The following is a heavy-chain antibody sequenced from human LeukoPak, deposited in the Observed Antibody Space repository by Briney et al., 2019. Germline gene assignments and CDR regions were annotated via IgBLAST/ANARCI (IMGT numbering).Heavy chain of an antibody. J-gene: IGHJ4*02. CDR2: IYYTGST. V-gene: IGHV4-59*08. CDR1: GGSISSYY. CDR3: ARRDNSGWDYFDY. D-gene: IGHD6-19*01. Sequence: PSETLSLTCTVSGGSISSYYWSWIRQPPGKGLEWIGYIYYTGSTNYNPSLKSRVTISVDTSKNQFPLKLSSVTAADTAVYYCARRDNSGWDYFDYWGQGTLLTVSS.